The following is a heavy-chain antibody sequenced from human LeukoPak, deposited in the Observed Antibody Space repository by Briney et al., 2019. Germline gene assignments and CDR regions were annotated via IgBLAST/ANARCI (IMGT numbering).Heavy chain of an antibody. V-gene: IGHV3-48*01. CDR1: GFTFSSYS. Sequence: GGSLRLSCAASGFTFSSYSMNWVRQAPGKGLEWVSYISSSSSTIYYADSVKGRFTISRDNSKNTLYLQMNSLRAEDTAVYYCAKDKDDCPNYWGQGTLVTVSS. J-gene: IGHJ4*02. D-gene: IGHD2-21*02. CDR2: ISSSSSTI. CDR3: AKDKDDCPNY.